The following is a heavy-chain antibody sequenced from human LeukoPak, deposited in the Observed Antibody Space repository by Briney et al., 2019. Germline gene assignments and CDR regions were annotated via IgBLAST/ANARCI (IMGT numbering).Heavy chain of an antibody. CDR1: GFTVSTNY. CDR2: ISGSGGSA. J-gene: IGHJ4*02. CDR3: AKDLNRPD. Sequence: GGSLRLSCAASGFTVSTNYMSWVRQAPGKGLEWVSGISGSGGSADYAASVKGRFTISRDNSKNTLYLQMNSLRVEDTAVYYCAKDLNRPDWGQGTLVTVSS. V-gene: IGHV3-23*01.